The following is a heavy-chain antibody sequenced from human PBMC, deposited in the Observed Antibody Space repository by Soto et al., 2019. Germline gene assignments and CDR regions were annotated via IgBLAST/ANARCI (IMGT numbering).Heavy chain of an antibody. CDR2: ISGSGGST. CDR1: GFTFSSYA. J-gene: IGHJ5*02. D-gene: IGHD3-10*01. Sequence: LRLSCASSGFTFSSYAMSWVRQAPGKGLEWVSAISGSGGSTYYADSVKGRFTISRDNSKNTLYLQMNSLRAEDTAVYYCAKDAGAGSYYNFAGFEPWGQGTLVTVAS. V-gene: IGHV3-23*01. CDR3: AKDAGAGSYYNFAGFEP.